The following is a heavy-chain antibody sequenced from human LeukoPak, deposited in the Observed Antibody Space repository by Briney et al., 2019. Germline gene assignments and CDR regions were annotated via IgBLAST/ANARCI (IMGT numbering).Heavy chain of an antibody. CDR3: VRVMPFYSDASGYALDY. CDR1: GFTFSNNA. CDR2: ISGSGVST. J-gene: IGHJ4*02. Sequence: GGSLRLSCAASGFTFSNNAMTWVRLAPGKGLEWASCISGSGVSTYYADSVKGRFAISRDNSKNTLNLQMHSLRAEDTAMYYCVRVMPFYSDASGYALDYWGQGALVTVSS. V-gene: IGHV3-23*01. D-gene: IGHD3-22*01.